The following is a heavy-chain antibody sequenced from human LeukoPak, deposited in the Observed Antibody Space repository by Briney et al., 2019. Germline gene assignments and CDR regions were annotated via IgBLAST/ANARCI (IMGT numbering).Heavy chain of an antibody. CDR1: GFTFSSYW. Sequence: PGGSLRLSCAASGFTFSSYWMSWVRQAPGKGLEWVANIKQDGSEKYYVDSVKGRFTISRDNAKNSLYLQMNSLRAEDTAVYYCARDDSDYDILTVGLAHYWGQGTLVTVSS. J-gene: IGHJ4*02. V-gene: IGHV3-7*01. CDR2: IKQDGSEK. CDR3: ARDDSDYDILTVGLAHY. D-gene: IGHD3-9*01.